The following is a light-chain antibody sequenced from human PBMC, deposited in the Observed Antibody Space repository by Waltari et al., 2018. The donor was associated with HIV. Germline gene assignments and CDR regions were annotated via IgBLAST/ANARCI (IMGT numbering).Light chain of an antibody. Sequence: SYELTQPASVSVSPGQTASITCSGDKWGDKYVSWYQQKPGQSPVVVSYQDKKRPSGIPERFAGSNSGNTATLTISGTQALDEADYYCQAWDSSTVVFGGGTKVTVL. CDR1: KWGDKY. CDR3: QAWDSSTVV. V-gene: IGLV3-1*01. J-gene: IGLJ2*01. CDR2: QDK.